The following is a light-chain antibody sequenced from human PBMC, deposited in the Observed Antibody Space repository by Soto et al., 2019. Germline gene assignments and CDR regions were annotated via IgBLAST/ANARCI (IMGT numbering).Light chain of an antibody. V-gene: IGLV2-14*03. CDR3: SSYTTSSTLAI. Sequence: QSALTQPASVSGSPGQSITIYCTGTSSDVGGYNYVSWYQQHPGKAPKLMIYDVNNRPSGVSNRFSGSKSGNTASLTISGLHAEDEADYYCSSYTTSSTLAIFGGGTKVTVL. CDR2: DVN. J-gene: IGLJ2*01. CDR1: SSDVGGYNY.